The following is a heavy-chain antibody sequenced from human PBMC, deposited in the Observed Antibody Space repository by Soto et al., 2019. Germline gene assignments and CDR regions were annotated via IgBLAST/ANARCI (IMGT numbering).Heavy chain of an antibody. V-gene: IGHV4-59*01. J-gene: IGHJ4*02. D-gene: IGHD6-13*01. CDR3: ARATYSSSWDYYFDY. Sequence: QPPGKGLEWIGYIYYSGSTNYNPSLKSRVTISVDTSKNQFSLKLSSVTAADTAVYYCARATYSSSWDYYFDYWGQGTLVTVSS. CDR2: IYYSGST.